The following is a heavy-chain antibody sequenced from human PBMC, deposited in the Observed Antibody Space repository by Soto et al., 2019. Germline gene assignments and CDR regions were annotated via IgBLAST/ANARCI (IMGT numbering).Heavy chain of an antibody. Sequence: SETLSLTCAVSGGSISSSSWWSWVRQPPGKGLEWIGEIYHTGNTNYNPSLESRVTISVDKSKNHFSLNLNSVTAADTAVYYCGRHPGDGAGNGRSYFPFWGKGT. CDR2: IYHTGNT. D-gene: IGHD1-1*01. CDR1: GGSISSSSW. J-gene: IGHJ4*02. CDR3: GRHPGDGAGNGRSYFPF. V-gene: IGHV4-4*02.